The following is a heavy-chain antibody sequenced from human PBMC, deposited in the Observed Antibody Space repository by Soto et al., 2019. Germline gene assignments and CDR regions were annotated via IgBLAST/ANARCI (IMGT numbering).Heavy chain of an antibody. V-gene: IGHV4-39*01. Sequence: QLQLQESGPGLVKPSETLSLTCTVSGGSINNSSFYWGWVRQPPGQRLEWIGSIYYSGSAYYNPALKLRLTIAVDTSKNQFSLHLSSVPAADTAVYFCARRPLVRGIIPYYFDSWGQGTLVTVSS. D-gene: IGHD3-10*01. CDR3: ARRPLVRGIIPYYFDS. CDR2: IYYSGSA. J-gene: IGHJ4*02. CDR1: GGSINNSSFY.